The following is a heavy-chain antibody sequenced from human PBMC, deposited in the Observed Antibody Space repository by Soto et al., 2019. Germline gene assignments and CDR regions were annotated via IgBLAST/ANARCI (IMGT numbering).Heavy chain of an antibody. V-gene: IGHV4-59*08. J-gene: IGHJ6*01. Sequence: PGKGLEWIGDVHDSWGSHYNPSLKSRVAISLDTSKSQFSLKLTSVTATDTAVYFYVQQGFGALHGLVDVLLQGSTV. CDR3: VQQGFGALHGLVDV. D-gene: IGHD3-10*01. CDR2: VHDSWGS.